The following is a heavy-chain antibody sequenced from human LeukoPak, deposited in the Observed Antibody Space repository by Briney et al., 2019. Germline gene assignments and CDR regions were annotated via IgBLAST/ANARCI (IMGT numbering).Heavy chain of an antibody. CDR2: ISYDGSNK. Sequence: GGSLRLSCAASGFTFSSYGMHWVRQAPGKGLEWVAVISYDGSNKYYADSVKGRFTISRDNSKNTLYLQMNSLRAEDTAVYYCAKGTKCSGGSCYGQTDYWGQGTLVTVSS. V-gene: IGHV3-30*18. CDR3: AKGTKCSGGSCYGQTDY. D-gene: IGHD2-15*01. J-gene: IGHJ4*02. CDR1: GFTFSSYG.